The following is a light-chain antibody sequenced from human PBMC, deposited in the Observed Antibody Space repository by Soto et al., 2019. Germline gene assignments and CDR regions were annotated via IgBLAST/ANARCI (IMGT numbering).Light chain of an antibody. J-gene: IGLJ1*01. Sequence: QSVLTQPASVSGSPGQSITISCTGTSSDVGGYNYVSWYQQHPGRAPKLMIYDVSNQPSGVSNRFSGSKSDNTASLTISGLQAEDEADYYCSSYTSSSTSYVFGTGTQLTVL. CDR3: SSYTSSSTSYV. V-gene: IGLV2-14*01. CDR2: DVS. CDR1: SSDVGGYNY.